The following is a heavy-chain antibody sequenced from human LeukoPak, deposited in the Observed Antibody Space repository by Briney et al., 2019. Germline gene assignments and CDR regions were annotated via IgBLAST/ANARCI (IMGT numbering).Heavy chain of an antibody. CDR2: IYWDDDK. V-gene: IGHV2-5*02. CDR1: GLSLSTSGAG. D-gene: IGHD1-26*01. Sequence: SGPTLVNPTQTLTLTCTFSGLSLSTSGAGVGWIRQPPGKALEWLGFIYWDDDKRYSPYLKSRLTITKDTSKNQVVLTMTNMAPVDTATYYCAHRPQGIVGAADAFDIWGQGTMVTVSS. J-gene: IGHJ3*02. CDR3: AHRPQGIVGAADAFDI.